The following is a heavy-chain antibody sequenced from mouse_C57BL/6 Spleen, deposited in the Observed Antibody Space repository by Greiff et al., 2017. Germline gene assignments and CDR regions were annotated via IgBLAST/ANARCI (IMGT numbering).Heavy chain of an antibody. Sequence: EVQVVESGPGLVKPSQSLSLTCSVTGYSITSGYYWNWIRQFPGNKLEWMGYISYDGSNNYNPSLKNRISITRDTSKNQFFLKLNSVTTEDTATYYCAREGSSYDDWGQGTTLTVSS. D-gene: IGHD1-1*01. CDR2: ISYDGSN. J-gene: IGHJ2*01. CDR3: AREGSSYDD. CDR1: GYSITSGYY. V-gene: IGHV3-6*01.